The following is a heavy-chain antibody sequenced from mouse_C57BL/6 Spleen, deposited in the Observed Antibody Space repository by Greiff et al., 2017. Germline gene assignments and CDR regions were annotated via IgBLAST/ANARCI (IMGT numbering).Heavy chain of an antibody. V-gene: IGHV1-50*01. J-gene: IGHJ2*01. CDR3: ARKAVGATGYFDY. Sequence: VQLQQPGAELVKPGASVKLSCKASGYTFTSYWMQWVKQRPGQGLEWIGEIDPSDSYTNYNQKFKGKATLTVDTSSSTAYMLLSSLTSEDSAVYYCARKAVGATGYFDYWGQGTTLTVSS. CDR2: IDPSDSYT. CDR1: GYTFTSYW. D-gene: IGHD1-1*01.